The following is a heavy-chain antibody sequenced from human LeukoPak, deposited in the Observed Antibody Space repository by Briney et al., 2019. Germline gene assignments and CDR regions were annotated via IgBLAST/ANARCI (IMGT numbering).Heavy chain of an antibody. D-gene: IGHD3-10*01. CDR3: ASDPGISGVYFDY. CDR1: GGSFSGYY. Sequence: PSETLSLTCAVYGGSFSGYYWSWIRQPPGKGLEWIGEINHSGSTNYNPSLMSRVTISVDTSKNQFSLKLSSVTAADTAVYYWASDPGISGVYFDYWGQGTLVTVSS. J-gene: IGHJ4*02. V-gene: IGHV4-34*01. CDR2: INHSGST.